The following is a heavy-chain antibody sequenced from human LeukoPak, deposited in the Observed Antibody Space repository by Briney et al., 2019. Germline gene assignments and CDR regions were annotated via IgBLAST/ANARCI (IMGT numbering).Heavy chain of an antibody. CDR1: GYSFTNYW. CDR3: ARHSLSYSSDY. D-gene: IGHD1-26*01. CDR2: IYPGDSDT. J-gene: IGHJ4*02. Sequence: GESLKISCQGSGYSFTNYWVGWVRQMPGKGLEWMGIIYPGDSDTRYNPSFQGQVTISADKSISTAYLQWSSLKASDTAMYYCARHSLSYSSDYWGQGTLVTVSS. V-gene: IGHV5-51*01.